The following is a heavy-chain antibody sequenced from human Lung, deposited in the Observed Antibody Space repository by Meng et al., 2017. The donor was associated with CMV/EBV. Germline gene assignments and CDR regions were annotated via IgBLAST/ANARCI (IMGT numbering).Heavy chain of an antibody. CDR3: ARDLRPGTTIFGVRSVHYGMDV. J-gene: IGHJ6*02. D-gene: IGHD3-3*01. Sequence: SVKVSCXASGYTFTGYYMHWVRQAPGQGLEWMGWINPNSGTTNYAQKFQGRVTMTRDTSISTAYMELSRVRYDDTAVYYCARDLRPGTTIFGVRSVHYGMDVWGQGTTVTV. CDR2: INPNSGTT. CDR1: GYTFTGYY. V-gene: IGHV1-2*02.